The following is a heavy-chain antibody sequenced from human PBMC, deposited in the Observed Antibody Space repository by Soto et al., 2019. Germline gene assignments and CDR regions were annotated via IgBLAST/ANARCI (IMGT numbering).Heavy chain of an antibody. CDR3: ARLPISYDILTGYDYYFAY. V-gene: IGHV4-39*01. D-gene: IGHD3-9*01. J-gene: IGHJ4*02. CDR1: GGSISSSSYY. CDR2: IYYSGST. Sequence: SETLSLTCTVSGGSISSSSYYWGWIRQPPGKGLEWIGSIYYSGSTYYNPSLKSRVTISVDTSKNQFSLKLSSVTAADTAVYYCARLPISYDILTGYDYYFAYWGQGTLVTVSS.